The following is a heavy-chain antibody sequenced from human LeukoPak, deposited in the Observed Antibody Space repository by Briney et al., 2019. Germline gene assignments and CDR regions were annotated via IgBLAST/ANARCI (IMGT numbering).Heavy chain of an antibody. CDR1: GYTFTSYG. J-gene: IGHJ4*02. CDR3: ARDLYSYGSGTYGGY. Sequence: ASVKVSCKASGYTFTSYGINWVRQAPGQGLEWMGWISAYNGNTNYAQKLQGRVTMTTDTSTSTAYMELRSLRSDDTAVYYCARDLYSYGSGTYGGYWGQGTLVTVSS. CDR2: ISAYNGNT. V-gene: IGHV1-18*01. D-gene: IGHD3-10*01.